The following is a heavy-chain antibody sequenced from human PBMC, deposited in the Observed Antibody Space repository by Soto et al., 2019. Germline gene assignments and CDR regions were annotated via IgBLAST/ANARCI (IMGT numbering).Heavy chain of an antibody. J-gene: IGHJ5*02. Sequence: GASVKVSCKASGYTFTSYGISWVRQAPGQGLEWMGWISAYNGNTNYAQKLQGRVTMTTDTSTSTAYMELRSLRSDDTAVYYCARVPRIAAAGAGGWVQVHWIDPWGQGTLVTVSS. CDR3: ARVPRIAAAGAGGWVQVHWIDP. CDR2: ISAYNGNT. V-gene: IGHV1-18*01. CDR1: GYTFTSYG. D-gene: IGHD6-13*01.